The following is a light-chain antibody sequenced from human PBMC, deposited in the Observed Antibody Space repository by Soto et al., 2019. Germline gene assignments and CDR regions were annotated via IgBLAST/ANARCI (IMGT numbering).Light chain of an antibody. CDR2: LNSDGSH. CDR3: QTWGSGTLV. Sequence: QLVLTQSPSASASLGASVKLTCTLSSGHSSYAIAWHQQQPEKGPRYLMKLNSDGSHSKGDGIPDRFSGSGSGAERYLTISSLQDEDEDDYYCQTWGSGTLVFGGGTKLTVL. CDR1: SGHSSYA. J-gene: IGLJ2*01. V-gene: IGLV4-69*01.